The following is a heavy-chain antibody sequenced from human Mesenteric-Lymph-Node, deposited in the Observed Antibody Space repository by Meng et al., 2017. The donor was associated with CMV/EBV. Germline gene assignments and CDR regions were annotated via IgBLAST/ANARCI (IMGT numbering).Heavy chain of an antibody. CDR1: GYTFTSYY. CDR2: ISPSGGST. J-gene: IGHJ5*02. CDR3: ARSQGRNWFDP. V-gene: IGHV1-46*01. Sequence: SCKASGYTFTSYYMHWVRQAPGQGLEWVGKISPSGGSTGYAQKFQGRVTMTRDTSTSTVYMELSSLRSEDTAVYYCARSQGRNWFDPWGQGTLVTVSS.